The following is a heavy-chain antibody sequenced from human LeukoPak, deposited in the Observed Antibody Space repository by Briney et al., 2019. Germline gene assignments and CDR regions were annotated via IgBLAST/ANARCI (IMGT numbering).Heavy chain of an antibody. V-gene: IGHV1-8*03. CDR1: GYTFTSYD. CDR3: ARERAVAGADY. Sequence: GASVKVSCKTSGYTFTSYDINWVRQAPGQGLEWMGWMNSNSGNTGYAQKFQGRLTITRVTSISTAYMELSSLRSDDTAVYYCARERAVAGADYWGQGTLVTVSS. J-gene: IGHJ4*02. CDR2: MNSNSGNT. D-gene: IGHD6-19*01.